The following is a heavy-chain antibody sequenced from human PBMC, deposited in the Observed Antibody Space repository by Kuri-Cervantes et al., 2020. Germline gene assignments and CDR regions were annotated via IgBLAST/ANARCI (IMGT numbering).Heavy chain of an antibody. CDR3: ARGWNYDILTGYDVYYYYGMDV. Sequence: GESLKISCAASGFTFSSYAMHWVRQAPGKGLEWVAVISYDGSNKYYADSVKSRFTISRDNSKNTLYLQMNSLRAEDTAVYYCARGWNYDILTGYDVYYYYGMDVWGQGTTVTVSS. V-gene: IGHV3-30-3*01. CDR2: ISYDGSNK. D-gene: IGHD3-9*01. J-gene: IGHJ6*02. CDR1: GFTFSSYA.